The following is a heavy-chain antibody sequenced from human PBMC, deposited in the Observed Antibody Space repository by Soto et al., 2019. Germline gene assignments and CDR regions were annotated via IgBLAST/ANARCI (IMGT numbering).Heavy chain of an antibody. J-gene: IGHJ4*02. CDR2: ISYDGGNK. CDR3: ARDEDFWSGYDPIDY. CDR1: GFTFSSYA. D-gene: IGHD3-3*01. V-gene: IGHV3-30-3*01. Sequence: GGSLRLSCAASGFTFSSYAMHWVRQAPGKGLEWVAVISYDGGNKYYADSVKGRFTISRDNSKNTLYLQMNSLRAEDTAVYYCARDEDFWSGYDPIDYWGQGTLVTVSS.